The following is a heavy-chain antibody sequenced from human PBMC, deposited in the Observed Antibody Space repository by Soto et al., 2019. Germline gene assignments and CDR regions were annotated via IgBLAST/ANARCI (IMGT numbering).Heavy chain of an antibody. V-gene: IGHV5-51*01. Sequence: GESLKNSCKGSGYSFTNYWIGWVRQIPGKSLEWMGIIYPGDSDTRYSPSFQGQVTISADKSISTAYLQWSSLKASDTAMYYCARYNNPDYYYYYYYMDVWGKGTTVTVSS. CDR3: ARYNNPDYYYYYYYMDV. CDR1: GYSFTNYW. J-gene: IGHJ6*03. D-gene: IGHD1-20*01. CDR2: IYPGDSDT.